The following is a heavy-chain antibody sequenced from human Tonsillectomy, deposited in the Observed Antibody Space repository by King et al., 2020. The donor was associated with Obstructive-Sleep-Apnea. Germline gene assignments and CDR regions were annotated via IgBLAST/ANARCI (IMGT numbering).Heavy chain of an antibody. V-gene: IGHV4-39*07. CDR3: ARDQGEQLDPRMIYYGLDV. D-gene: IGHD1-1*01. J-gene: IGHJ6*02. Sequence: LQLQESGPGLVKPSETLSLTCTVSGGSISSSSYYWGWIRQPPGKGLEWIGSIYYSGSTYYNPSLKSRVTISVDMSKKQFSLKLSYVTAADTAVYYCARDQGEQLDPRMIYYGLDVWGQGTTVTVSS. CDR1: GGSISSSSYY. CDR2: IYYSGST.